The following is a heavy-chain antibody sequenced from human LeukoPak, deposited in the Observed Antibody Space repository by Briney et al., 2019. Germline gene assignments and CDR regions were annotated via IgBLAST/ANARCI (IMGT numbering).Heavy chain of an antibody. J-gene: IGHJ4*02. Sequence: GGSLRLSCVASGFSFSTYGMHWVRQAPGKGLEWVAFIRHDGSSKYYADSVKGRFTISRDSSKDTLYLQMNSLRAEDTAVYYCARVRTGSGYLDYWGQGTLVTVSS. CDR3: ARVRTGSGYLDY. D-gene: IGHD3-10*01. CDR1: GFSFSTYG. CDR2: IRHDGSSK. V-gene: IGHV3-30*02.